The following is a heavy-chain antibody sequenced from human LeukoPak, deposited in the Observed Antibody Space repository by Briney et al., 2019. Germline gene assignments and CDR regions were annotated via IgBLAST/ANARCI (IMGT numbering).Heavy chain of an antibody. CDR2: LSASGDGT. J-gene: IGHJ4*02. V-gene: IGHV3-23*01. Sequence: PGGSLRLSCAASGFTFTSYAMSWVRQAPGKGQEWVSSLSASGDGTFYADSVKGRFTISRDDSMNTLYLQMNSLRTQDTAVYYCAKDPREGYSLTLPYYFDYWGQGTLVTVSS. D-gene: IGHD5-24*01. CDR1: GFTFTSYA. CDR3: AKDPREGYSLTLPYYFDY.